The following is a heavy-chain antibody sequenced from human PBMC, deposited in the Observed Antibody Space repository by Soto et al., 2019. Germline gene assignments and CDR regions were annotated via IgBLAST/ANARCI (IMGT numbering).Heavy chain of an antibody. CDR2: IIPIFGTA. CDR3: ATSRGIVVVAATHYGMDV. V-gene: IGHV1-69*01. CDR1: GGTFSSYA. D-gene: IGHD2-15*01. J-gene: IGHJ6*02. Sequence: QVQLVQSGAEVKKPGSSVKVSCKASGGTFSSYAISWVRQAPGQGLEWMGGIIPIFGTANYAQKFQGRVTITADESTSTAYMELSSLRSEDSAVYYCATSRGIVVVAATHYGMDVWGQGTTVTVSS.